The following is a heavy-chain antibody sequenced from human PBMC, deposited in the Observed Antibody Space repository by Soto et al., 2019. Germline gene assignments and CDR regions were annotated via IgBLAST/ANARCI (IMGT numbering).Heavy chain of an antibody. CDR2: IYYSGST. CDR1: GGSISSSSYY. Sequence: QLQLQESGPGLVKPSETLSLTCTVSGGSISSSSYYWGWIRQPPGKGLECIGSIYYSGSTYYNPSLKSRVTISVDTSKNQFSLKLSSVTAADTAVYYCARTVGMPAADFDYWGQGTLVTVSS. CDR3: ARTVGMPAADFDY. J-gene: IGHJ4*02. V-gene: IGHV4-39*01. D-gene: IGHD2-2*01.